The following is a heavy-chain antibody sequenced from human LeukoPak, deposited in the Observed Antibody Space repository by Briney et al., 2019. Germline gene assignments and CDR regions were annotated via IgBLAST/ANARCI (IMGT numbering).Heavy chain of an antibody. CDR2: IYYSGST. D-gene: IGHD3-3*01. CDR3: ARDLYQFGFWSGYYP. Sequence: SETLSLTCTVSGGSISSYYWSWIRQPPGKGLEWIGYIYYSGSTYYNPSLKSRVTISVDTSKNQFSLKLSSVTAADTAVYYCARDLYQFGFWSGYYPWGQGTMVTVSS. V-gene: IGHV4-59*12. CDR1: GGSISSYY. J-gene: IGHJ3*01.